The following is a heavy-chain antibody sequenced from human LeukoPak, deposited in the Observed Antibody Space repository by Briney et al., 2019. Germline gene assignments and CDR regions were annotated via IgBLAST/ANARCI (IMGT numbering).Heavy chain of an antibody. J-gene: IGHJ4*02. D-gene: IGHD5-18*01. CDR3: ASQRGYAYALDS. CDR1: GGSISGYY. V-gene: IGHV4-30-2*02. Sequence: SETLSLTCAVSGGSISGYYWSWIRQPPGKSLEWIGYIYHSGSTYYNPSLKSRVTISVDRSKNQFSLKLSSVTAADTAVYYCASQRGYAYALDSWGQGTLVTVSS. CDR2: IYHSGST.